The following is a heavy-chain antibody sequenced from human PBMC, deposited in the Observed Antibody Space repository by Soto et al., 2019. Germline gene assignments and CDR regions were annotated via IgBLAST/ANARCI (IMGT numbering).Heavy chain of an antibody. CDR2: ISGSGGST. J-gene: IGHJ4*02. CDR1: GFTFSSYA. CDR3: AKHPRGYSSSWSHNPFDY. Sequence: HPGGSLRLSCAASGFTFSSYAMSWVRQAPGKGLEWVSAISGSGGSTYYADSVKGRFTISRDNSKNTLYLQMNSLRAEDTAVYYCAKHPRGYSSSWSHNPFDYWGQGTLVTVSS. V-gene: IGHV3-23*01. D-gene: IGHD6-13*01.